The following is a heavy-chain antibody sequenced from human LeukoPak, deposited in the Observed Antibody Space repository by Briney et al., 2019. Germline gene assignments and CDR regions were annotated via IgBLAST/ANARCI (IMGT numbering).Heavy chain of an antibody. CDR2: IYYSGST. Sequence: WIRQPPGKGLEWIGSIYYSGSTYYNPSLKSRVTISVDTSKNQFSLKLSSVTAADTAVYYCARVQTKKLSLVYWGQGTLVTVSS. V-gene: IGHV4-39*07. J-gene: IGHJ4*02. D-gene: IGHD5-18*01. CDR3: ARVQTKKLSLVY.